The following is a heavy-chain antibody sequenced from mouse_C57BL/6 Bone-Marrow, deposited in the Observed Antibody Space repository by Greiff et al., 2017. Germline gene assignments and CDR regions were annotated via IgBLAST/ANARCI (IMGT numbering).Heavy chain of an antibody. CDR3: ARGLIPTVVDVGY. V-gene: IGHV1-55*01. Sequence: QVQLQQPGAELVKPGASVKMSCKASGYTFTSYWITWVKQRPGQGLEWIGEIYPGSGSTNYNEKFKGKATLTVDKSSSTAYMQLSSLTSEDSAVYCCARGLIPTVVDVGYWDRGTAPTVTS. CDR1: GYTFTSYW. D-gene: IGHD1-1*01. J-gene: IGHJ2*01. CDR2: IYPGSGST.